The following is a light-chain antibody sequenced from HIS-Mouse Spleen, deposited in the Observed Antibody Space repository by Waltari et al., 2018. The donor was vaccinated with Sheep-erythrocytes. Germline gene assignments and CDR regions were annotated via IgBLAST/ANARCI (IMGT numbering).Light chain of an antibody. CDR1: SSDVGGYNY. V-gene: IGLV2-11*01. CDR2: DVS. CDR3: CSYAGSYNHV. J-gene: IGLJ1*01. Sequence: QSALTQPRSVSGSPGQSLTISCTGTSSDVGGYNYVSWYHKHPGKAPKLMIYDVSKRPSGVPDRFSGSKSGNTASLTISGLQAEDEADYYCCSYAGSYNHVFATGTKVTVL.